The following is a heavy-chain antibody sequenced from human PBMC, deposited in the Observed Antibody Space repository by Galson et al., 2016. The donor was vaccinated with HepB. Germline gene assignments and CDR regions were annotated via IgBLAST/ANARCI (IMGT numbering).Heavy chain of an antibody. CDR1: GFTFSDYY. V-gene: IGHV3-11*01. D-gene: IGHD5-18*01. J-gene: IGHJ4*02. Sequence: SLRLSCAASGFTFSDYYMSWIRQAPGKGLEWVSYISSGGSSIYYADSMKGRFTVSRDNAKNSLYLQMNSLRAEDTAAYYCARAWVQLWHGFDYWGQGTLVTVSS. CDR3: ARAWVQLWHGFDY. CDR2: ISSGGSSI.